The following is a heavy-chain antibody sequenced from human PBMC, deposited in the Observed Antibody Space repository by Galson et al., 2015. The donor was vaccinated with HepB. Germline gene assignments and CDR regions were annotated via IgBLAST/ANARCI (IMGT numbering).Heavy chain of an antibody. D-gene: IGHD3-22*01. CDR1: GFTFDDYA. J-gene: IGHJ4*02. CDR3: AVLHDSSGYYYVGFDY. CDR2: ISWNSGSI. V-gene: IGHV3-9*01. Sequence: SLRLSCAASGFTFDDYAMHWVRQAPGKGLEWVSGISWNSGSIGYADSVKGRFTISRDNAKNSLYLQMNSLRAEDTALYYCAVLHDSSGYYYVGFDYWGQGALVTVSS.